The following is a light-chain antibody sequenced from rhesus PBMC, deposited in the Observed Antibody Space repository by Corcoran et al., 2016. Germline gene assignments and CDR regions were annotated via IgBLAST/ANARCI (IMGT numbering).Light chain of an antibody. CDR3: QQSSNLYS. CDR1: QSAGSY. J-gene: IGKJ2*01. CDR2: GAS. Sequence: ETVVTQSPATLSLSPGERATLSCRASQSAGSYLAWYQQKPVQAPRLLIYGASSRATGIPDRFSGSGSGTDFTLTISSLETEDVGVYYCQQSSNLYSFGQGTKVEIK. V-gene: IGKV3-24*04.